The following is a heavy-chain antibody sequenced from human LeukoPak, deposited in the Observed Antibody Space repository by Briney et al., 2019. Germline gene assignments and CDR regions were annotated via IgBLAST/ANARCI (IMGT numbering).Heavy chain of an antibody. CDR1: GESFSGYF. CDR3: ARKSGYARDY. CDR2: INHSGSTS. J-gene: IGHJ4*02. Sequence: SETLSLTCAVYGESFSGYFWNWIRQPPGKGLEWIGEINHSGSTSNHNPSLKSRVTMSVDTSKNQFSLKLSSVTAADTAVYYCARKSGYARDYWGQGNLVTVSS. V-gene: IGHV4-34*01. D-gene: IGHD5-12*01.